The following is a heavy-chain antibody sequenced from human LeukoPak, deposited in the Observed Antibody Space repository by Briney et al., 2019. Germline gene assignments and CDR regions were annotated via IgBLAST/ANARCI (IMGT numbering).Heavy chain of an antibody. V-gene: IGHV3-30-3*01. CDR3: ARRMAANAFDI. CDR1: GFTFSAYA. J-gene: IGHJ3*02. CDR2: ISYDGSNK. Sequence: GGSLRLSCEASGFTFSAYAMTWVRQAPGKGLEWVAVISYDGSNKYYADSVKGRFTISRDNSKSTLYLQMNSLRAEDTAVYYCARRMAANAFDIWGQGTMVTVSS. D-gene: IGHD5-24*01.